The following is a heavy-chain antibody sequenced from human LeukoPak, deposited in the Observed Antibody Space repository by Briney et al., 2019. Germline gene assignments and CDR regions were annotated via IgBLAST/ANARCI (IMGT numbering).Heavy chain of an antibody. V-gene: IGHV1-8*01. CDR3: ARGSPRRMVRGVYYFDY. CDR2: MNPNSGNT. CDR1: GYTFTSYD. J-gene: IGHJ4*02. D-gene: IGHD3-10*01. Sequence: ASVKVSCKASGYTFTSYDINWVRQATGQGLEWMGWMNPNSGNTGYAQKFQGRVTMTRNTSIGTAYMELSSLRSEDTAVYYCARGSPRRMVRGVYYFDYWGQGTLVTVSS.